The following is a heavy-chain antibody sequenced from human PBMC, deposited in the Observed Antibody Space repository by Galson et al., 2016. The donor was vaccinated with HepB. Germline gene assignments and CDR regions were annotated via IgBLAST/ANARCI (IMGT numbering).Heavy chain of an antibody. D-gene: IGHD3-3*02. Sequence: LSLTCAVSSDSLSTFYWSWIRQSPGKGLEWIGHIYYSGTTAYNPSLKSRVTISVDTSKNQFSLRLSSVTAADTAVYYCARERSGGISGRLDSWGQGILVTVSS. J-gene: IGHJ4*02. V-gene: IGHV4-59*01. CDR3: ARERSGGISGRLDS. CDR1: SDSLSTFY. CDR2: IYYSGTT.